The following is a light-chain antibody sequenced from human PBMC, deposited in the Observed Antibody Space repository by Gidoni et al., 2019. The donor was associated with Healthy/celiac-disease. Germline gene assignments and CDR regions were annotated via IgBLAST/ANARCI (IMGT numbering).Light chain of an antibody. CDR1: QSVSSSY. Sequence: IVLTQSPGTLSLSPGERATLSCRASQSVSSSYLAWYQQKPGQAPRLLIYGASSRATGIPDRFSGSGSGTDFTLTISRLEPEDFAVYYCQQYGSSTGTCGQGTKLEIK. CDR2: GAS. J-gene: IGKJ2*01. CDR3: QQYGSSTGT. V-gene: IGKV3-20*01.